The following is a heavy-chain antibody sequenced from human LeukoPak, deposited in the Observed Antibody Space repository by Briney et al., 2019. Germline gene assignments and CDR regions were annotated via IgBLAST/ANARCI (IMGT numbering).Heavy chain of an antibody. J-gene: IGHJ4*02. CDR3: ASETIYYFDY. Sequence: PSETLSLTCTVSGGSISSSSYYWGWIRQPPGKGLEWIGSIYYSGSTYYNPSLKSRVTISVDTSKNQFSLKLSSVTAADTAVYYCASETIYYFDYWGQGTLVTVSS. D-gene: IGHD4/OR15-4a*01. CDR2: IYYSGST. V-gene: IGHV4-39*07. CDR1: GGSISSSSYY.